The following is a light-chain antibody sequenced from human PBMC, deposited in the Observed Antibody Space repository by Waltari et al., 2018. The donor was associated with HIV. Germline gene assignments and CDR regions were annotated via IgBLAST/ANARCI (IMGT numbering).Light chain of an antibody. CDR1: SSDVGGYSY. V-gene: IGLV2-14*01. CDR3: SSYTTSSSLL. Sequence: QSALTQPASVSGSPGQSITISCTGTSSDVGGYSYVSWYQQHPGKAPKLMIHEVSNRPSGVSNRFSGSKSGNTASLTISGLQAEDEADYYCSSYTTSSSLLFGGGTKLTVL. CDR2: EVS. J-gene: IGLJ2*01.